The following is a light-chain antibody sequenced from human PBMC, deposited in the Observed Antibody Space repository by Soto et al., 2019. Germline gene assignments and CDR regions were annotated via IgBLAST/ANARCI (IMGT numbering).Light chain of an antibody. Sequence: DIQMTQSPSSLSASVGDRVTITCRASQSISNYLNWYQQKPGEAPKLLIFAASSLQSGVPSRFSGSGSGTDFTLTISSLQPEDFATYYCQQSYSTLTFGGGTKVEI. CDR1: QSISNY. V-gene: IGKV1-39*01. CDR2: AAS. J-gene: IGKJ4*01. CDR3: QQSYSTLT.